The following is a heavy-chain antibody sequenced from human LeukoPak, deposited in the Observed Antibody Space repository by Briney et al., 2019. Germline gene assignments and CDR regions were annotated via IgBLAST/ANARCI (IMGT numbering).Heavy chain of an antibody. CDR3: ARLDIRGYNYHLDY. CDR2: IYDSGST. CDR1: GGSISSGGYY. J-gene: IGHJ4*02. D-gene: IGHD5-24*01. Sequence: SETLSLTCTVSGGSISSGGYYWSWIRQHPGKGLEWMGYIYDSGSTYYNPSLKSRVSISVDTSKNQFSLKLSSVTPADTAVYYWARLDIRGYNYHLDYWGQGTLVTVSS. V-gene: IGHV4-31*03.